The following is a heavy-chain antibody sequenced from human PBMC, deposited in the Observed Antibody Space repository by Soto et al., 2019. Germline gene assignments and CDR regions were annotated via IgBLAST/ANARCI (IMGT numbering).Heavy chain of an antibody. Sequence: EVQLLESGGGLVQSGGSLRLSCAASGFTFSSFAMSWVRQAPGKGLEWVSTINKSGGSTYYADSVKGRFTISRDNSKNMLFLQINGLRAEDTAVYYCAKDPPTAGTTFDYWGRGTLVTVCS. CDR3: AKDPPTAGTTFDY. D-gene: IGHD1-1*01. CDR2: INKSGGST. CDR1: GFTFSSFA. V-gene: IGHV3-23*01. J-gene: IGHJ4*02.